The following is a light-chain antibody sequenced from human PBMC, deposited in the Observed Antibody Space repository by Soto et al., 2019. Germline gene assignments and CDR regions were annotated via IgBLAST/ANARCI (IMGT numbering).Light chain of an antibody. CDR1: QSLVFSEGNTY. CDR3: ILGTRWTPYT. Sequence: VVMTQSPLSLPVTLGQPASISCRSSQSLVFSEGNTYLTWFQQRLGQSPRRVIYKVSNRDAGVPDRFSGSGSGTDFTRKISRGEAEDFVVYYWILGTRWTPYTFGLGNKLEI. CDR2: KVS. V-gene: IGKV2-30*01. J-gene: IGKJ2*01.